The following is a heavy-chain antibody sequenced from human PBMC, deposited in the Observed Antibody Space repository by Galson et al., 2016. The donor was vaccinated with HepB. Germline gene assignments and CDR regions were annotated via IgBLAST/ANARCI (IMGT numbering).Heavy chain of an antibody. CDR2: INPSDGFT. D-gene: IGHD3-3*01. CDR3: AREGKVDFWRAYSPDYYGMDD. V-gene: IGHV1-46*01. Sequence: SVKVSCKASGDTFTSYYMHWVRQAPGQGLEWMGRINPSDGFTNYAQKFQGRVTMTRDTSTNTVFMEVSSLRSEDAAVSYCAREGKVDFWRAYSPDYYGMDDWGQGATGTVSS. CDR1: GDTFTSYY. J-gene: IGHJ6*02.